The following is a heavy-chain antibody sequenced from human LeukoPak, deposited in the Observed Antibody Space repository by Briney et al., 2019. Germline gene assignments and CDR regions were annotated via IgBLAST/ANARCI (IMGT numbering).Heavy chain of an antibody. J-gene: IGHJ3*02. D-gene: IGHD1-26*01. CDR2: ISYSGGRT. Sequence: PGGSLRLSCAASGFTFSSYAMGWVRQAPGKGLEWVSTISYSGGRTDYADSVKGRFAISRDSSKNTLYLQMNGLRGDDTAIYYCAKDDGGSPPDAFDIWGQGTLVSVSS. CDR1: GFTFSSYA. V-gene: IGHV3-23*01. CDR3: AKDDGGSPPDAFDI.